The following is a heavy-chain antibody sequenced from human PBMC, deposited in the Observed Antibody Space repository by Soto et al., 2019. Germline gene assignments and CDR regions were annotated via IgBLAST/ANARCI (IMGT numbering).Heavy chain of an antibody. CDR3: AKDFGSSGYFDY. J-gene: IGHJ4*02. CDR1: GFTFDDYA. CDR2: ISWNSGSL. D-gene: IGHD3-16*01. Sequence: EVQLVESGGGLVQPGRSLRLSCAASGFTFDDYAMHWVRQAPGKGLEWVSGISWNSGSLGYADSVKGRFTISRDNAKNSLYLQMNSLRAEDTALYYCAKDFGSSGYFDYWGQGTLVTVSS. V-gene: IGHV3-9*01.